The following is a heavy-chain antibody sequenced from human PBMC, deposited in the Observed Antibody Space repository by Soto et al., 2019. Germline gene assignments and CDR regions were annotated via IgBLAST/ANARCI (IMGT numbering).Heavy chain of an antibody. Sequence: PSETLSLTCTVSGGSVSSGSYYWSWIRQPPGKGLEWIGYIYYGGSTNYNPSLKSRVTISVDTSKNQFSLKLRSVIAADTAVYYCARDSYTYSSGWLAGYGMDVWGQGTTVTVSS. CDR3: ARDSYTYSSGWLAGYGMDV. V-gene: IGHV4-61*01. J-gene: IGHJ6*02. CDR1: GGSVSSGSYY. D-gene: IGHD6-19*01. CDR2: IYYGGST.